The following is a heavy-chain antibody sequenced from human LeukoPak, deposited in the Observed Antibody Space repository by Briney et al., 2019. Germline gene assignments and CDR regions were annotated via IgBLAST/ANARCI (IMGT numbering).Heavy chain of an antibody. Sequence: PSETLSLTCTVSGGSISSYYWGWIRQPPGEGLEWIGYIFNSRSTNYNPSLKSRVTISVDTSKNQFSLKLSSVTAADTALYYCARGTDYGDYIWFDPWGQGTLVTVSS. CDR3: ARGTDYGDYIWFDP. D-gene: IGHD4-17*01. V-gene: IGHV4-59*01. CDR2: IFNSRST. J-gene: IGHJ5*02. CDR1: GGSISSYY.